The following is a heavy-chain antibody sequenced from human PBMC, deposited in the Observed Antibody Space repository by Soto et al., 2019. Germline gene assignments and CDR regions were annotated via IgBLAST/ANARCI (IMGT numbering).Heavy chain of an antibody. Sequence: QVQLVQSGAEVKKPGASVKVSCKASGYTFTSYGITWVRQAPGQGLEWMGWISAYNGNTKNAQKLQGRVTMTTDTSTSTAYIELRSVRSDDTAVYYCARYLGAQIVDYWGQGTLVTVSS. J-gene: IGHJ4*02. V-gene: IGHV1-18*01. CDR2: ISAYNGNT. CDR3: ARYLGAQIVDY. D-gene: IGHD1-26*01. CDR1: GYTFTSYG.